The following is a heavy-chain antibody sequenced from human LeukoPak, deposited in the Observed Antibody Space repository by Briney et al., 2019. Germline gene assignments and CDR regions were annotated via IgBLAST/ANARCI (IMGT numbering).Heavy chain of an antibody. J-gene: IGHJ4*02. CDR2: IYYSGST. CDR1: GGSISSGGYY. CDR3: ARVGGHYRDYFEY. V-gene: IGHV4-31*03. Sequence: PSETLSLTCTVSGGSISSGGYYWSWIRQHPGKGLEWSGYIYYSGSTDYNPSLKSRITISVDTSKNQFSLKLSSVTAADTAVYYCARVGGHYRDYFEYWGQGTLVTVSS. D-gene: IGHD3-22*01.